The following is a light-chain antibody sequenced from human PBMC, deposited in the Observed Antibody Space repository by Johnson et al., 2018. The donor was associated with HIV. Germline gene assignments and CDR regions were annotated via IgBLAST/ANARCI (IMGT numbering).Light chain of an antibody. CDR3: GTWDNSLTTGAL. V-gene: IGLV1-51*02. CDR2: ENN. J-gene: IGLJ1*01. CDR1: SSNIGNNY. Sequence: QSVLTQSPSVSAAPGQKVTISCSGSSSNIGNNYVSWYQQLPGTAPKLLIYENNKRPSGIPDRFSGSKSGTSATLGIAGLQTGDEADYYCGTWDNSLTTGALFGTVTKVTVL.